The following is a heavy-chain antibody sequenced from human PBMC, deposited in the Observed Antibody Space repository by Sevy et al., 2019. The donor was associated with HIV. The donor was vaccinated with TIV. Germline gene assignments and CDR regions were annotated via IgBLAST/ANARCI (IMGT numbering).Heavy chain of an antibody. CDR2: ISYDGSNK. CDR1: GFTFSSYA. D-gene: IGHD3-16*02. CDR3: AREYGAGELSLYGAFDI. J-gene: IGHJ3*02. V-gene: IGHV3-30-3*01. Sequence: GGSLRLSCAASGFTFSSYAMHWVRQAPGKGLEWVAVISYDGSNKYYADSVKGRFTISRDNSKNTLYLQMNSLRAEDTAVYYCAREYGAGELSLYGAFDIWGQGTMVTVSS.